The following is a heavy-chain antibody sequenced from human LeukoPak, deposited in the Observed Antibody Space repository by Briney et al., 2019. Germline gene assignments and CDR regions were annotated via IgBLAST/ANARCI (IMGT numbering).Heavy chain of an antibody. V-gene: IGHV3-9*01. CDR1: GFTFDDYA. CDR2: ISWNSGSI. D-gene: IGHD3-10*01. J-gene: IGHJ6*02. Sequence: GRSLRLSCAASGFTFDDYAMHWVRQAPGKGLEWVSGISWNSGSIGYADSVKGRFTISRDNAKNSLYLQMNSLSAEDTALYYCAKAWGVVLGGMDVWGQGTTVTVSS. CDR3: AKAWGVVLGGMDV.